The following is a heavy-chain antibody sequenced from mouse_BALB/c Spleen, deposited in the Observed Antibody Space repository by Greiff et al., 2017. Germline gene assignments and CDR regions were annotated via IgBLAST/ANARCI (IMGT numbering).Heavy chain of an antibody. V-gene: IGHV1-9*01. J-gene: IGHJ4*01. CDR2: ILPGSGST. D-gene: IGHD1-2*01. CDR3: ARSITTATYYAMDY. CDR1: GYTFSSYW. Sequence: LQLQQSGAELMKPGASVKISCKATGYTFSSYWIEWVKQRPGHGLEWIGEILPGSGSTNYNEKFKGKATFTADTSSNTAYMQLSSLTSEDSAVYYCARSITTATYYAMDYWGQGTSVTVSS.